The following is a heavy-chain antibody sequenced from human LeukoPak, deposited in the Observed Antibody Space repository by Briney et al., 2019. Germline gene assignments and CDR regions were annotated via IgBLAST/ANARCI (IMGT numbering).Heavy chain of an antibody. CDR3: ARSPFTLDSSGYVRDY. J-gene: IGHJ4*02. D-gene: IGHD3-22*01. Sequence: SVKVSCKASGGTFSSYAISWVRQAPGQGLEWMGGIIPIFGTANYAQKFQGRVTITTDESTSTAYMELSSLRSEDTAVYYCARSPFTLDSSGYVRDYWGQGTLVTVS. CDR2: IIPIFGTA. V-gene: IGHV1-69*05. CDR1: GGTFSSYA.